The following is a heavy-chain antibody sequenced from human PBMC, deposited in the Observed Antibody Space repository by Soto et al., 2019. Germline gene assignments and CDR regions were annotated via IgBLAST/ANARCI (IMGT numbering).Heavy chain of an antibody. D-gene: IGHD3-22*01. V-gene: IGHV3-13*01. J-gene: IGHJ6*02. Sequence: GGSLRLSCAASGFTFSSYDIHWVRQATGKGLEWVSAIGTACDTYYPGSVKGRFNISRENAKNSLYLQMNSLRAEDTAVYYCARRQSSGYYYYYYYGMDVWGQGTTVTVSS. CDR3: ARRQSSGYYYYYYYGMDV. CDR2: IGTACDT. CDR1: GFTFSSYD.